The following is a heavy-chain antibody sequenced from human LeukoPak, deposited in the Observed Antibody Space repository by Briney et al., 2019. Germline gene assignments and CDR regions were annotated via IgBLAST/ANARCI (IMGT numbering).Heavy chain of an antibody. V-gene: IGHV3-30*18. CDR2: ILNDGSKQ. J-gene: IGHJ6*02. Sequence: PGGSLRLSCAASGFSFSANGMHWVRQAPGKGLEWVALILNDGSKQFYAGSVKGRFTISRDNSKNTLFLQMSSLRAEDTAIYYCAKDRKHSYYGLDVWGRGTTVTVSS. D-gene: IGHD1-14*01. CDR3: AKDRKHSYYGLDV. CDR1: GFSFSANG.